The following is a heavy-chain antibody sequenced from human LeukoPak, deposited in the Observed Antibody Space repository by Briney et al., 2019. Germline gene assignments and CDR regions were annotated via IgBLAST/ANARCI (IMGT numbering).Heavy chain of an antibody. V-gene: IGHV3-23*01. J-gene: IGHJ6*04. CDR3: ARGPTMKMDV. D-gene: IGHD3-22*01. Sequence: GGSLRLSCSVSAFTFNTFDNFAMNWVRQAPGKGLEWVAAISESGASTYYAASVKGRFTISRDNSENSLYLQMNSLRAEDTAVYYCARGPTMKMDVWGKGTTVTVSS. CDR1: AFTFNTFDNFA. CDR2: ISESGAST.